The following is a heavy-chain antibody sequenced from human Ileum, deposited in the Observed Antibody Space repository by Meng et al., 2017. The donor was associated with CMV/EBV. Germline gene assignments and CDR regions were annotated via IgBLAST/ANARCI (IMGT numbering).Heavy chain of an antibody. Sequence: QVALPESGPGLVRPSETLSLTCTVSGDSLSTSSWNWIRQSAGSRLEWIGRICGTGTTNYNPSFKSRVTLSLDKSKNQFSLKLSSVTAADTAVYYCARRIREVREISWENWLAPWGQGTLVTVSS. V-gene: IGHV4-4*07. D-gene: IGHD3-10*01. CDR1: GDSLSTSS. CDR2: ICGTGTT. J-gene: IGHJ5*02. CDR3: ARRIREVREISWENWLAP.